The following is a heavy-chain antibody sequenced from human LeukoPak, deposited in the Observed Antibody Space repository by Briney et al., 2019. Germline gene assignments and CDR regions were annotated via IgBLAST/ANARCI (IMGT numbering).Heavy chain of an antibody. CDR1: GYTFTKADY. CDR3: ARGPTDMDFYS. Sequence: GASVKVSCKASGYTFTKADYMPWVRQAPGQGLEWMGIINPSDGTTFYAQKFQGRVTMTRDTSTNTVYMELSSLRFDDTAVFYCARGPTDMDFYSSGHGSLVTVSS. J-gene: IGHJ4*01. V-gene: IGHV1-46*01. CDR2: INPSDGTT.